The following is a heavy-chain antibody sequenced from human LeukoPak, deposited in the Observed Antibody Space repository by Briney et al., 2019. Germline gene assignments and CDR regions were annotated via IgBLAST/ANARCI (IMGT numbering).Heavy chain of an antibody. CDR1: GFTFDDYA. Sequence: GGSLRLSCAASGFTFDDYATHWVRQAPGKGLEWVSGISWNSGSIGYADSVKGRFTISRDNAKNSLYLQMNSLRAEDTALYYCAKDISVPYYYDSSGYYLLPSAFDIWGQGTMVTVSS. CDR3: AKDISVPYYYDSSGYYLLPSAFDI. D-gene: IGHD3-22*01. V-gene: IGHV3-9*01. J-gene: IGHJ3*02. CDR2: ISWNSGSI.